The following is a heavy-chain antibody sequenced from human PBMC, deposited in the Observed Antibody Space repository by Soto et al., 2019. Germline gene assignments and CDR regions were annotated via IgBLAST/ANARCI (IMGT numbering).Heavy chain of an antibody. CDR1: GDSITKSVYY. J-gene: IGHJ4*02. CDR2: IYYAGNA. V-gene: IGHV4-39*01. D-gene: IGHD2-15*01. CDR3: ARVPYYGSGGDGPYYFDY. Sequence: SETLSLTCTVSGDSITKSVYYWAWVRQTPGKGLEWIASIYYAGNAYYNPSLQSRVTISVDASKNQFSLELQSVTAADSAVYYCARVPYYGSGGDGPYYFDYWGQGTLVT.